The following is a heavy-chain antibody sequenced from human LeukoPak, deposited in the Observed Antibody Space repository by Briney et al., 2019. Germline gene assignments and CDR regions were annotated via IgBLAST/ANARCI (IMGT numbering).Heavy chain of an antibody. J-gene: IGHJ4*02. V-gene: IGHV3-48*03. CDR2: ISSSGSTI. D-gene: IGHD5-24*01. CDR1: GFTFSSYE. CDR3: AREGYMATINY. Sequence: PGGSLRLSCAASGFTFSSYEMNWVRQAPGKGLEWVSYISSSGSTIYYANSVKGRFTISRDNAKNSLYLQVNSLRAEDTAVYYCAREGYMATINYWGQGTLVTVSS.